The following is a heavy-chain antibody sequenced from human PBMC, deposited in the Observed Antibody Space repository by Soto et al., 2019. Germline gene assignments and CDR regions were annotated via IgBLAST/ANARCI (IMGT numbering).Heavy chain of an antibody. J-gene: IGHJ5*02. D-gene: IGHD6-19*01. CDR2: ISYDGVNK. CDR3: AKARYASGWSGLDT. V-gene: IGHV3-30*18. Sequence: GGSLRLSCAASRFNFSAYGMHWVRQAPGKGLEWVAGISYDGVNKFYSASMKGRLTVSRDNAKNTFYLQMNSLRPADTALYYCAKARYASGWSGLDTWGQRALVTVCS. CDR1: RFNFSAYG.